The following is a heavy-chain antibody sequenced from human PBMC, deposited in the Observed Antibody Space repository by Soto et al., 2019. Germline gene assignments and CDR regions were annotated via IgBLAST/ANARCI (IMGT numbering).Heavy chain of an antibody. Sequence: ASVKVSCKASGYTFTGYYMHWVRQAPGQGLEWMGWINPNSGGTNYAQKFQGWVTMTRDTSISTVYMELSRLRSDDTALYYCARVSYGSGSTYGMDVWGQGTMVTVSS. CDR3: ARVSYGSGSTYGMDV. CDR1: GYTFTGYY. CDR2: INPNSGGT. J-gene: IGHJ6*02. D-gene: IGHD3-10*01. V-gene: IGHV1-2*04.